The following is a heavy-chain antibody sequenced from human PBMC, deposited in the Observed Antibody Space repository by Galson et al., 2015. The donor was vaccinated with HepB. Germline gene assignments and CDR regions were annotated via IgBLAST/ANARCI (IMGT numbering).Heavy chain of an antibody. CDR3: AQSYSSGWYGY. D-gene: IGHD6-19*01. CDR1: GFTFSSYG. J-gene: IGHJ4*02. CDR2: IWYDGSNK. V-gene: IGHV3-33*06. Sequence: SLRLSCAASGFTFSSYGMHWVRQAPSKGLEWVAVIWYDGSNKYYADSVKGRFTISRDNSKNTLYLQMNSLRAEDTAVYYCAQSYSSGWYGYWGQGTLVTVSS.